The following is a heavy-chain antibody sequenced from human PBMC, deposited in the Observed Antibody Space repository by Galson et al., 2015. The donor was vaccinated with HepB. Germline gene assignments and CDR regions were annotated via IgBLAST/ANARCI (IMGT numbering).Heavy chain of an antibody. D-gene: IGHD2-15*01. CDR1: GFSLRTSGVG. CDR3: AHMKRGATIVFDM. CDR2: IYWDDDK. Sequence: PALVKPTQTLTLTCTFSGFSLRTSGVGVGWIRQPPGKALEWLAHIYWDDDKRYSPSLKTRLTITKDTSKNRVVLTVTKMDPVDTGTYYCAHMKRGATIVFDMWGQGTLVTVSA. J-gene: IGHJ3*02. V-gene: IGHV2-5*02.